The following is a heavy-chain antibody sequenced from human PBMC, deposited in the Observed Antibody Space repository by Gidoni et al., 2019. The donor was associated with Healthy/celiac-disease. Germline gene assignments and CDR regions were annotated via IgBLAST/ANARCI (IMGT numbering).Heavy chain of an antibody. V-gene: IGHV1-2*02. CDR2: LNPNSGGT. J-gene: IGHJ6*02. CDR1: GYTCTGYY. CDR3: ARDMRDGPYYYGMDV. Sequence: QVQLVQSGAEVKKPGASVKVYCKASGYTCTGYYMHWVRQAPGQGLAWMGWLNPNSGGTNYAQKFQGRVTMTRDTSISTAYMELSRLRSDDTAVYYCARDMRDGPYYYGMDVWGQGTTVTVSS.